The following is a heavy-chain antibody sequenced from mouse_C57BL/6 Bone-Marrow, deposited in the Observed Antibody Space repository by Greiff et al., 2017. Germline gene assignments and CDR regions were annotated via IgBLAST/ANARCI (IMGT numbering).Heavy chain of an antibody. D-gene: IGHD1-1*01. V-gene: IGHV1-55*01. CDR2: IYPGSGST. CDR1: GYTFTSYW. J-gene: IGHJ3*01. CDR3: AKGHYGSSSWFAY. Sequence: QVQLQQPGAELVKPGASVKMSCKASGYTFTSYWITWVKQRPGQGLEWIGDIYPGSGSTNYNEKFKSKASLTVDTSSSTAYMQLSSLTSEDSAVYYSAKGHYGSSSWFAYWGQGTLVTVSA.